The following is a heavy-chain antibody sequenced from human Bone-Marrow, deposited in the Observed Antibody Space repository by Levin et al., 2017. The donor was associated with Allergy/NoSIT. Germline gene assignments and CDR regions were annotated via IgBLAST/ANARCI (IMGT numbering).Heavy chain of an antibody. D-gene: IGHD2-15*01. CDR3: TSAQYCSGGSCYDY. V-gene: IGHV3-73*01. J-gene: IGHJ4*02. CDR2: IRSKANSYVT. CDR1: GFTFSGPA. Sequence: QPGGSLRLSCAASGFTFSGPAMHWVRQASGKGLEWVGRIRSKANSYVTVYAESVKGRFTISRDDSKNTAYLQMNSLKTEDTAVYYCTSAQYCSGGSCYDYWGQGTLVTVSS.